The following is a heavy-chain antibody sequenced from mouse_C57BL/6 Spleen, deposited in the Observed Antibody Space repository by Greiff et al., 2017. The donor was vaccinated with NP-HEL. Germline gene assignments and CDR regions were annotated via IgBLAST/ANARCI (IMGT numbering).Heavy chain of an antibody. CDR1: GFSLTSYA. D-gene: IGHD2-1*01. CDR2: IWTGGGP. Sequence: VHLVESGPGLVAPSQSLSITCTVSGFSLTSYAISWVRQPPGKGLEWLGVIWTGGGPNYNSALKTRLSISKDNSKSQVFLKMNSLQTDDTARYYCARNGKGAMDYWGQGTSVTVSS. CDR3: ARNGKGAMDY. J-gene: IGHJ4*01. V-gene: IGHV2-9-1*01.